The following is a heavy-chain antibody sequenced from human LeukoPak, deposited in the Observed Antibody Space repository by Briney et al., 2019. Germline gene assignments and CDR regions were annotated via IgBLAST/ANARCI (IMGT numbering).Heavy chain of an antibody. CDR3: ASFYYDSSGYYGGFDP. V-gene: IGHV4-34*01. D-gene: IGHD3-22*01. CDR2: INHSGST. J-gene: IGHJ5*02. CDR1: GGSFSGYY. Sequence: SETLSLTCAVYGGSFSGYYWSWIRQPPGKGLEWIGEINHSGSTNYNPSLKSRVTISVDTSKNQFSLKLSSVTAADTAVYYCASFYYDSSGYYGGFDPWGQGTLVTVSS.